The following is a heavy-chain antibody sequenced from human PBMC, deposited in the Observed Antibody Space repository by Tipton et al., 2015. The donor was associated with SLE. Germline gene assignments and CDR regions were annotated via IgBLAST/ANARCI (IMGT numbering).Heavy chain of an antibody. V-gene: IGHV3-21*04. J-gene: IGHJ6*02. CDR1: GFTFSSYS. CDR3: AREHAVVPGDGMDV. D-gene: IGHD2-2*01. Sequence: SLRLSCAASGFTFSSYSMNWVRQAPGKGLEWVSSISSSSSYIYYADSVKGRFTISRDNAKNSLYLQMNSLRAEDTAVYYCAREHAVVPGDGMDVWGQGTPVPGPS. CDR2: ISSSSSYI.